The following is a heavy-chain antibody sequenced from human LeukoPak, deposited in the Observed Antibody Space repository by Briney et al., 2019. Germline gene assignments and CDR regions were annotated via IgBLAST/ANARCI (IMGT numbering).Heavy chain of an antibody. CDR3: ARDFDSSGYYYRGPEYFQH. D-gene: IGHD3-22*01. CDR2: ISQSGLL. Sequence: KPSETLSLTCGLSALSMSSDHSWGWIRQPPGKGLEWIGSISQSGLLYYNPSLTSRVTISIDTSKNQFSLKLSSVTAADTAVYYCARDFDSSGYYYRGPEYFQHWGQGTLVTVSS. V-gene: IGHV4-38-2*02. CDR1: ALSMSSDHS. J-gene: IGHJ1*01.